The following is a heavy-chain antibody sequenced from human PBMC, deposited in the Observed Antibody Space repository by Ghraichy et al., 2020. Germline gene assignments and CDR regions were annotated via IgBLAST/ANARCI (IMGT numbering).Heavy chain of an antibody. Sequence: AGSLRLSCAASGFTFSNYWMSWVRQAPGMGLEWVANIYQDGSEKYYVDSVKGRFTFSRDNAKNSLYLQMNSLRAEDTAVYYCARIYSSSSGRGLDVWGQGTTVTVSS. J-gene: IGHJ6*02. CDR3: ARIYSSSSGRGLDV. CDR1: GFTFSNYW. D-gene: IGHD6-6*01. CDR2: IYQDGSEK. V-gene: IGHV3-7*01.